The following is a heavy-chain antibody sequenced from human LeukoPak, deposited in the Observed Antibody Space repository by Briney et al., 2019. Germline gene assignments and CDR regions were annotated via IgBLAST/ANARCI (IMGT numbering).Heavy chain of an antibody. D-gene: IGHD3-10*01. Sequence: SVKVSCKASGGTFSSYAISWVRQAPGQGLEWMGGIIPIFGTANYAQKFQGRVTITADESTSTAHMELTSLRSEDTAIYYCARGGFGSGSHFDYWGQGTLVTVSS. CDR2: IIPIFGTA. V-gene: IGHV1-69*13. CDR1: GGTFSSYA. CDR3: ARGGFGSGSHFDY. J-gene: IGHJ4*02.